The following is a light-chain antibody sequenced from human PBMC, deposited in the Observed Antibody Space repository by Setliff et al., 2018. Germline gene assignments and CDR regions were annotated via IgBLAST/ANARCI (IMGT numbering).Light chain of an antibody. CDR2: DVD. J-gene: IGLJ2*01. V-gene: IGLV2-14*01. CDR3: SSYTSTSTPV. Sequence: QSVLAQPASVSGSPGQSITISCTGTSSDIGGYNSVSWYQQHPGKAPKLMIYDVDNRSSGVSNRFSGSKSGSTASLTISGLQADDEADYHCSSYTSTSTPVFGGGTKVTVL. CDR1: SSDIGGYNS.